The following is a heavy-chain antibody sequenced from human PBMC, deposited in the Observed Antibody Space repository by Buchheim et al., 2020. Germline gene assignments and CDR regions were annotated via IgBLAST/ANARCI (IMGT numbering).Heavy chain of an antibody. V-gene: IGHV4-34*01. CDR2: INHSGST. J-gene: IGHJ2*01. CDR3: ARGLTTVTRYFDL. Sequence: QVQLQQWGAGLLKPSETLSLTCAVYGGSFSGYYWSWIRQPPGKGLEWIGEINHSGSTNYNPSLKCRVTISVDTSKNQFSLKLSSVTAADTAVYYCARGLTTVTRYFDLWGRGTL. CDR1: GGSFSGYY. D-gene: IGHD4-17*01.